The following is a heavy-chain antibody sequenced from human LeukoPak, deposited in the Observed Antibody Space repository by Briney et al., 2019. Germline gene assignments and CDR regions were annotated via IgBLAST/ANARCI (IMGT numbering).Heavy chain of an antibody. V-gene: IGHV3-33*01. CDR1: GFTFSTYG. D-gene: IGHD4-23*01. CDR2: ISFNGNNK. J-gene: IGHJ4*02. Sequence: GGCLRLSCAASGFTFSTYGMHWVRQAPGKGLEWVAHISFNGNNKYYPDSVKGRFTISRDNSKNTLYLQMDSLRAEDTAVYYCARDLGKGRSFDYWGQGTLVTVSS. CDR3: ARDLGKGRSFDY.